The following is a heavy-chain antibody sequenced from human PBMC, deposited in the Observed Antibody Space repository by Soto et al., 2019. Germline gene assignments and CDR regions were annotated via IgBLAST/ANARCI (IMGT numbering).Heavy chain of an antibody. D-gene: IGHD3-10*01. CDR2: ISGSGDST. Sequence: GSLRLSCAASEFTFSSYAMSWVRQAPGKGLEWVSAISGSGDSTYYADSVKGRFTISRGNSNNTLYLQMNSLRAEDTAVYYCAKTFRPDYYGSGSYFFDYWGQGTLVTVSS. CDR3: AKTFRPDYYGSGSYFFDY. CDR1: EFTFSSYA. J-gene: IGHJ4*02. V-gene: IGHV3-23*01.